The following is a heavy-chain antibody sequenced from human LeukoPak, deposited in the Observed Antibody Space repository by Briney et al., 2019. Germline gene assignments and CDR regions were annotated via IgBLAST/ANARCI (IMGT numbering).Heavy chain of an antibody. D-gene: IGHD3-22*01. J-gene: IGHJ4*02. CDR1: GASISSGGSY. V-gene: IGHV4-31*03. Sequence: PSETLSLTCTVSGASISSGGSYWSWIRQNPGKGLEWLAYISYSGSTYYSPSLESRVTISLATSKNQFSLKMTSVTAADTAVYYCARGGLSSGYYYEGLYWGQGILVAVSS. CDR2: ISYSGST. CDR3: ARGGLSSGYYYEGLY.